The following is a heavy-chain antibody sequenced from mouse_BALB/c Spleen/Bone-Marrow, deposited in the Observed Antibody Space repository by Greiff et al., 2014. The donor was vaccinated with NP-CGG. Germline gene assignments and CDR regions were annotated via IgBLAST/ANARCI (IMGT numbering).Heavy chain of an antibody. CDR2: IFPGDSTT. V-gene: IGHV1S56*01. Sequence: QVQLKESGVELVKPGASVKLSCKASGNTFTSYDINWVRHRPEQGLEWIGWIFPGDSTTKYNEKFKGKATLSTDKSSSTVHMQLSRLTSEDSAVYFCVRSRLRDWYFDVWGAGTTVTISS. D-gene: IGHD1-2*01. CDR1: GNTFTSYD. CDR3: VRSRLRDWYFDV. J-gene: IGHJ1*01.